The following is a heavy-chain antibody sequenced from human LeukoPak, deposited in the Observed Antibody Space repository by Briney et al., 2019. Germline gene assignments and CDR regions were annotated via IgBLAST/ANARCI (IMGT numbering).Heavy chain of an antibody. Sequence: GGSLRLSCAASGFTFSSYTMNWVRQAPGRGLERVSSISSSSSYIYYADSVKGRFTISRDNAKNSLYLQMNSLRAEDTAVYYCARGYYDFWSGYSYYFDYWGQGTLVTVSS. D-gene: IGHD3-3*01. CDR3: ARGYYDFWSGYSYYFDY. J-gene: IGHJ4*02. CDR2: ISSSSSYI. V-gene: IGHV3-21*01. CDR1: GFTFSSYT.